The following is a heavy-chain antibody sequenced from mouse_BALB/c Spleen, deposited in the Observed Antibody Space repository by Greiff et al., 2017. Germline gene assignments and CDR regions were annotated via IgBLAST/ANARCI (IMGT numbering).Heavy chain of an antibody. CDR1: GYAFTNYL. CDR3: ARSAVMDY. V-gene: IGHV1-54*03. D-gene: IGHD3-3*01. CDR2: INPGSGGT. J-gene: IGHJ4*01. Sequence: QVQLKQSGAELVRPGTSVKVSCKASGYAFTNYLIEWVKQRPGQGLEWIGVINPGSGGTNYNEKFKGKATLTADKSSSTAYMQLSSLTSDDSAVYFCARSAVMDYWGQGTSVTVSS.